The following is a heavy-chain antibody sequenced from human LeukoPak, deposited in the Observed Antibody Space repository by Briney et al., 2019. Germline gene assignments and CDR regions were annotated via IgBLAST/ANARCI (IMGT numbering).Heavy chain of an antibody. CDR3: AREPYYGSGSYSDY. CDR2: IYTSGST. D-gene: IGHD3-10*01. V-gene: IGHV4-4*07. CDR1: GGSISSYY. J-gene: IGHJ4*02. Sequence: SETLSLTCTVSGGSISSYYWSCIRQPGGKGLEWIGRIYTSGSTNYNPSLKSRVTMSVDTSKNQFTLKLSSVTAADTAVYYCAREPYYGSGSYSDYWGQGTLVTVSS.